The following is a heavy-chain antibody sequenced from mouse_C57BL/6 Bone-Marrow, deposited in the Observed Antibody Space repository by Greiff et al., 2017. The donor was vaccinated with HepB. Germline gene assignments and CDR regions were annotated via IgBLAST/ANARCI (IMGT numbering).Heavy chain of an antibody. CDR1: GYTFTSYW. CDR2: IHPNSGST. J-gene: IGHJ1*03. Sequence: VQLQQPGAELVKPGASVKLSCKASGYTFTSYWMHWVKQRPGQGLEWIGMIHPNSGSTNYNEKFKSKATLTVDKSSRTAYMQLSSLTSEDSAVYYGAIDHYGRGRWYFDVWGTGTTVTVSS. V-gene: IGHV1-64*01. CDR3: AIDHYGRGRWYFDV. D-gene: IGHD1-1*01.